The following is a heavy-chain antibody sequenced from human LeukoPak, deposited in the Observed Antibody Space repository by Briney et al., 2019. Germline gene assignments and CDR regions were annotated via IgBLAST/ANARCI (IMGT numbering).Heavy chain of an antibody. V-gene: IGHV4-59*01. CDR3: AREGVSNWDRPFDY. CDR1: GGSISSFY. Sequence: SETLSLTRTVSGGSISSFYWSWIRQPPGKGLEWIGYMYYSGSTNYNPSLKSRATISVDTSKNQFSLKLSSVTAADTAVYYCAREGVSNWDRPFDYWGQGTLVTVSS. CDR2: MYYSGST. J-gene: IGHJ4*02. D-gene: IGHD6-13*01.